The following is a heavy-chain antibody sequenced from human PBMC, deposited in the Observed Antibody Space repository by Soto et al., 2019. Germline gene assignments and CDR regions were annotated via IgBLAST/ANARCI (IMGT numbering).Heavy chain of an antibody. J-gene: IGHJ5*02. CDR1: GGSISSGAYY. V-gene: IGHV4-31*03. D-gene: IGHD3-10*02. CDR2: ISYSGTT. Sequence: QVQLQESGPGLVKPSETLSLTCTVSGGSISSGAYYWSWIRKHPGKGLECIGYISYSGTTYYNPSLKSRVIVSVDTSKNQFSLTLSSVTAADTAFYFCARKYTYVPTLNWCDPWGQGTLVTVSS. CDR3: ARKYTYVPTLNWCDP.